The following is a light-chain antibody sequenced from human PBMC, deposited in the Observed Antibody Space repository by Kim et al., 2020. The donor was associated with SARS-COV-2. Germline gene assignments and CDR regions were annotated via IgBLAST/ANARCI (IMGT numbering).Light chain of an antibody. Sequence: SASVGDRVTIACRTSQSITTYLNWYQQKPGEAPSLLIYGASTLRSGVPSRFSGSGSGTEFTLSISSLQPEDSATYYCQQSYRTRLTFGGGTKLEI. CDR2: GAS. CDR3: QQSYRTRLT. J-gene: IGKJ4*01. V-gene: IGKV1-39*01. CDR1: QSITTY.